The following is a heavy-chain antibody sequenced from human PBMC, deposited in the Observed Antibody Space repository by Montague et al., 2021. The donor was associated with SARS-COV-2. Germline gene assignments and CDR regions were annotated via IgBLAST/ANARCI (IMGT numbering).Heavy chain of an antibody. D-gene: IGHD3-16*01. CDR3: ARGGGYYNYGLDV. Sequence: SETLSLTCNVSGGSISNYYWSWIRQPPGRGLEWIGYIYYSGSTDYSPSLKSRVTISLDTSKNKFSLKVTSVTAADTAVYYCARGGGYYNYGLDVWGPGTTVTVSS. V-gene: IGHV4-59*01. CDR1: GGSISNYY. J-gene: IGHJ6*02. CDR2: IYYSGST.